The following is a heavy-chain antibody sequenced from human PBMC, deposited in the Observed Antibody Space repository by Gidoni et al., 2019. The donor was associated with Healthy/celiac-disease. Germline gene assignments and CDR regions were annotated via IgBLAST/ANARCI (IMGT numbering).Heavy chain of an antibody. V-gene: IGHV3-23*01. CDR3: AKGTTMIVVVIHNFDY. CDR1: GFTFSSYA. Sequence: EVQLLESGGGLVQPGGSLRLSCAAAGFTFSSYAMSWVRQAPGKGLEWVSAISGSGGSTYYADSVKGRFTISRDNSKNTLYLQMNSLRAEDTAVYYCAKGTTMIVVVIHNFDYWGQGTLVTVSS. CDR2: ISGSGGST. J-gene: IGHJ4*02. D-gene: IGHD3-22*01.